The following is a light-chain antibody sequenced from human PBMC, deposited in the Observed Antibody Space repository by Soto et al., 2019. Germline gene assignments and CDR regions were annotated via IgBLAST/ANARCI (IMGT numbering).Light chain of an antibody. CDR1: QSIDIY. J-gene: IGKJ1*01. V-gene: IGKV3-11*01. CDR2: DAS. CDR3: QQRGNRPPWT. Sequence: EIVMTQSPATLSVSPGAGAPLSCRASQSIDIYLAWYQQKLGQAPRVLIYDASNRATGIPARFSGSGSGTDFTLTISSLEPEDFAVYYCQQRGNRPPWTFGQGTKVDIK.